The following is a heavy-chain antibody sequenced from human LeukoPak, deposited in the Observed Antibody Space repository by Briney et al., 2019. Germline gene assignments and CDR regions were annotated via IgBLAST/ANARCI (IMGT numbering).Heavy chain of an antibody. D-gene: IGHD3-22*01. CDR3: AKDPRAYYYDSSGYYDYFDY. CDR2: IRYDGSNK. Sequence: PGGSLRLSCAASGFTFSSYGMHWVRQAPGKGLEWVAFIRYDGSNKYYADSVKGRFTISRDNSKNTLYLQMNSLRAEDTAVYYYAKDPRAYYYDSSGYYDYFDYWGQGTLVTVSS. V-gene: IGHV3-30*02. CDR1: GFTFSSYG. J-gene: IGHJ4*02.